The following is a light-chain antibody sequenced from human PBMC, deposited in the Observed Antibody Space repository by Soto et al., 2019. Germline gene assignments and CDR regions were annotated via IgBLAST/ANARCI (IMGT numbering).Light chain of an antibody. V-gene: IGKV3-11*01. CDR2: DAS. CDR3: QQCNNWPYT. Sequence: EIVLTQSPATLSLSPGEIATLSCRASQSVYSYLAWYQQKPGQAPRLLIYDASNRATGIPARFSGSGYGTDFTLTISSLEPEDFAVYYCQQCNNWPYTFGQGTKLEIK. J-gene: IGKJ2*01. CDR1: QSVYSY.